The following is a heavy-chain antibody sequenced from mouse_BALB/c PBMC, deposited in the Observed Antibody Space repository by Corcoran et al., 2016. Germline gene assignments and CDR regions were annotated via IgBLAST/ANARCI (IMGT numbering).Heavy chain of an antibody. D-gene: IGHD2-2*01. J-gene: IGHJ2*01. Sequence: QIQLVQSGPELKKPGETVKISCKASGYTFTNYGMNWVKQAPGKGLKWMGWINTYTGEPTYADDFKGRFAFSLETSASTPYLQINNLKNEDMATYFCARYGYDGFDYWGQGTTLTVSS. CDR2: INTYTGEP. V-gene: IGHV9-1*02. CDR3: ARYGYDGFDY. CDR1: GYTFTNYG.